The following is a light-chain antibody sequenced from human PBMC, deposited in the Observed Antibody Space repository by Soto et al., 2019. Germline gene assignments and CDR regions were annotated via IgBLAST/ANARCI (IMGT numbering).Light chain of an antibody. CDR1: QSISNN. CDR3: QQYGSSLIT. CDR2: GAS. Sequence: EIVLTQSPATLSLSPGERATLSCRASQSISNNLAWYQQKPGQAPRLLIYGASSRATGIPDRFSGSGSGTDFTLTISRLEPEDFAVYYYQQYGSSLITFGQGTRLEIK. J-gene: IGKJ5*01. V-gene: IGKV3-20*01.